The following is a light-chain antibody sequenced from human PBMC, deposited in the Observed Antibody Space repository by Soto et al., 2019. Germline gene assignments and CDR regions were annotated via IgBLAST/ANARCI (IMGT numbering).Light chain of an antibody. J-gene: IGLJ2*01. V-gene: IGLV1-44*01. CDR1: SSNIGTNT. Sequence: QSVLTQPPSTSGTPGQRVTISCSGSSSNIGTNTVNWYQQLPRTAPNLLIYLNSQRPSGVPDRFSGSKSGTSASLAISGLQSEDEADYYCAVWDDSLHGVVFGGGTQLTVL. CDR3: AVWDDSLHGVV. CDR2: LNS.